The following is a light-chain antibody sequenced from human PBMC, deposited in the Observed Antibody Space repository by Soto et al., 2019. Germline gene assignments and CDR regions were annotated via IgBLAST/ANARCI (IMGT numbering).Light chain of an antibody. Sequence: DIQMAQSPSSLSASVGDRITITCQASQDISDSLNWYQQKPGRAPNLLIYDASNWETGVPSRFNGSGSGTDFTFTITGLQPEDISTYYCHQYTDPPRPVGGGTKLDSK. CDR3: HQYTDPPRP. V-gene: IGKV1-33*01. CDR2: DAS. CDR1: QDISDS. J-gene: IGKJ4*01.